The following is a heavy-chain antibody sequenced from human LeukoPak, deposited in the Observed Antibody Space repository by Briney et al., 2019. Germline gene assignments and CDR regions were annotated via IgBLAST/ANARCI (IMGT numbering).Heavy chain of an antibody. J-gene: IGHJ4*02. D-gene: IGHD3/OR15-3a*01. V-gene: IGHV4-39*01. CDR2: IYYTRNT. CDR1: GVSISSSYSY. CDR3: ARQTGSGLFILP. Sequence: SETLSLTCTVSGVSISSSYSYWGWIRQPPGMGLEWIGSIYYTRNTYYNASLKSQVSISIDTSKNQFSLKLTSVTAADTAVYYCARQTGSGLFILPGGQGTLVTVSS.